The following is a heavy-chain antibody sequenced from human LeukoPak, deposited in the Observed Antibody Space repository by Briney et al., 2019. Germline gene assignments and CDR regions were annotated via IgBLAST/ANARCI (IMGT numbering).Heavy chain of an antibody. CDR3: ASDYGSGSFQPYYYYYGMDV. V-gene: IGHV4-4*02. J-gene: IGHJ6*02. Sequence: PSETLSLTCAVSGGSISGSNWWSWVRQPPGKGLEWIGEIYHSGSTNYNPSLKSRVTISVDKSKNQFSLKLSSVTAADTAVYYCASDYGSGSFQPYYYYYGMDVWGQGTTVTVSS. D-gene: IGHD3-10*01. CDR1: GGSISGSNW. CDR2: IYHSGST.